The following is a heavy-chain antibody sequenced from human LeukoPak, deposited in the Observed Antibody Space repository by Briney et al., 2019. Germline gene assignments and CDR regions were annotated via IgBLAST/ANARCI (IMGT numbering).Heavy chain of an antibody. J-gene: IGHJ4*02. CDR2: IRFDGSNK. CDR1: GFTFSSCG. CDR3: AKCESGGSCTDY. D-gene: IGHD2-15*01. V-gene: IGHV3-30*02. Sequence: PGGSLRLSCAASGFTFSSCGMHWVRQAPGKGLEWVSFIRFDGSNKYYADSVKGRFTISRDNSKNTLYLQMNSLRAEDTAVYYCAKCESGGSCTDYWGQGTLVTVSS.